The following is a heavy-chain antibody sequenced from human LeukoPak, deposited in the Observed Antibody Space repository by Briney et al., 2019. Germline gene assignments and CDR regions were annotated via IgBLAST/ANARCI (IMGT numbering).Heavy chain of an antibody. V-gene: IGHV3-21*01. J-gene: IGHJ6*03. CDR2: ISSTSIYI. CDR1: GFTFSNFN. Sequence: GGSLRLSCAASGFTFSNFNMNWVRQAPGKGLEWVSSISSTSIYIYYTDSVKGRFTISRDNAKNSLSLQMNTLRAEDTAVYYCTSGDSYYYMDVWGKGTTVTVSS. D-gene: IGHD7-27*01. CDR3: TSGDSYYYMDV.